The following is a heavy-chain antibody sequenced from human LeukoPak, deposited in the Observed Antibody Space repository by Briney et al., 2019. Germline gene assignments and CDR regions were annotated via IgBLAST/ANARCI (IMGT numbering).Heavy chain of an antibody. CDR3: ARAIAAAFDY. Sequence: PSETLSLTCTVSGGSISSYYWSWIRQPPGKGLEWIGYIYYSGSTNYNPSLKSRVTISVDTSKNQFSLKLSSVTAADTAVYYCARAIAAAFDYWGQGTLVTVSS. CDR1: GGSISSYY. D-gene: IGHD6-13*01. CDR2: IYYSGST. V-gene: IGHV4-59*01. J-gene: IGHJ4*02.